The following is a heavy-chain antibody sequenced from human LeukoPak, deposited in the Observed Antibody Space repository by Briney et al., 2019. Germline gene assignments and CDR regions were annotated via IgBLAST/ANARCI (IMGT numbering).Heavy chain of an antibody. Sequence: ASVKVSCKVSGYTLTELSMHCVRQAPGKGLEWMGGFYPEDGETIYAQKFQGRVTMTEDTSTDAAYMELSSLRSEDTAVYYCATAKPRSGSLLFDPWGQGTLVTVSS. CDR1: GYTLTELS. CDR2: FYPEDGET. V-gene: IGHV1-24*01. D-gene: IGHD3-10*01. CDR3: ATAKPRSGSLLFDP. J-gene: IGHJ5*02.